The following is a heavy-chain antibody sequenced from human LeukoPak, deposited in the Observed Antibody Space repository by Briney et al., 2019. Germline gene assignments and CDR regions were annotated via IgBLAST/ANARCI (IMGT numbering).Heavy chain of an antibody. Sequence: PGGSLRLSCAASGFTFSSYGMHWVRQAPGKGLEWVAVIWYDGSNKYYADSVKGRFTISRDNSKNTLYLQMNSLRAEDTAVYYCARELGGWDVKGYFDLWGRGTLVTVSS. CDR3: ARELGGWDVKGYFDL. CDR1: GFTFSSYG. D-gene: IGHD6-19*01. J-gene: IGHJ2*01. CDR2: IWYDGSNK. V-gene: IGHV3-33*01.